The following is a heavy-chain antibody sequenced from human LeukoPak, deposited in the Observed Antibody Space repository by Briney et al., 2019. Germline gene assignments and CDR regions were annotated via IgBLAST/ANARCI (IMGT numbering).Heavy chain of an antibody. CDR2: ISYDGSNK. CDR3: AKEVEEYDAFDI. CDR1: GFTFSSHG. D-gene: IGHD3-10*01. Sequence: GGSLRLSCVASGFTFSSHGMHWVRQAPRKGLEWVAVISYDGSNKYYADSVKSRFTISRDNFKNTQYLQMNSLRAEDTAVYYCAKEVEEYDAFDIWGQGTMVTVSS. J-gene: IGHJ3*02. V-gene: IGHV3-30*18.